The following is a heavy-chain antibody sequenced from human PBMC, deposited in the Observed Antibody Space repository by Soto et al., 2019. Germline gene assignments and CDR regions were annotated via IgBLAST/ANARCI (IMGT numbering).Heavy chain of an antibody. CDR1: GFSFKTYG. CDR3: VKGGAYCYNDCTRSY. V-gene: IGHV3-23*01. D-gene: IGHD2-21*01. CDR2: IGLSNSDT. Sequence: EVQLLESGGGLVQPGGSLRLSCADSGFSFKTYGMTWVRQAPGKGLEGVAHIGLSNSDTYYADSVKGRFTISRNNAKNRVYLQMNSLRDSDTAVYDCVKGGAYCYNDCTRSYWGRGTLVTVSS. J-gene: IGHJ4*02.